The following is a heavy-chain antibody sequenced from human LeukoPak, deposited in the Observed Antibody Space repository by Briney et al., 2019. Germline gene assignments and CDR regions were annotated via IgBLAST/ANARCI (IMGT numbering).Heavy chain of an antibody. Sequence: ASVKVSCKASGYTFTDLYIHWVRQAPGQGLEWMGWINTRSGGTRYAQNFQGRVSMTRDTSISTAYMELSSLTSDDTAVFYCARVQCCDVGKSFLFDYWGQRTLVTASS. J-gene: IGHJ4*02. V-gene: IGHV1-2*02. D-gene: IGHD1-26*01. CDR2: INTRSGGT. CDR3: ARVQCCDVGKSFLFDY. CDR1: GYTFTDLY.